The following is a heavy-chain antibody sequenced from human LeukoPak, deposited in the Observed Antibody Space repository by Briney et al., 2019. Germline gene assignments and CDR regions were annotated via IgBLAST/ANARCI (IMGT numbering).Heavy chain of an antibody. CDR1: GCTSSTYY. J-gene: IGHJ4*02. CDR3: ARESGDITAPKKNFDF. V-gene: IGHV1-46*01. CDR2: INPSDIKK. Sequence: ASVMISCKTSGCTSSTYYVHWVRQTPGQGLEWMAAINPSDIKKYYAQEFQGRVAVTWDTSTSTVYMELSSLRSEDTAVYYCARESGDITAPKKNFDFWGQGTLITVSS. D-gene: IGHD6-13*01.